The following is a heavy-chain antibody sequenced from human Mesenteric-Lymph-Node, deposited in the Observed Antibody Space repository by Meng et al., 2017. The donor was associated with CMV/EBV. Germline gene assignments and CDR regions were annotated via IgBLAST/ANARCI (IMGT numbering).Heavy chain of an antibody. Sequence: GESLKISCAASGFTFSSYTLNWVRQAPGKGLEWVSSISSSSSYIYYADSVKGRFTISRDNAKKSLSLQMNSLRAEDTAVYYCARAEYTSNWYYYGMDVWGQGTTVTVSS. J-gene: IGHJ6*02. CDR1: GFTFSSYT. CDR2: ISSSSSYI. D-gene: IGHD6-13*01. CDR3: ARAEYTSNWYYYGMDV. V-gene: IGHV3-21*01.